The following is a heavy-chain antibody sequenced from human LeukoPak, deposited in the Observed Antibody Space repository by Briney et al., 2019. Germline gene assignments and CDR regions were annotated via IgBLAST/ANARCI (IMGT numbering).Heavy chain of an antibody. CDR3: ARIGYSSSCFDY. CDR2: IKQDGSEQ. Sequence: GGSLRLSCVVSGFTFSSYWMSWVRQAPGKGLEWVAIIKQDGSEQDYVDSMKGRFTISRDNAKNSVYLQMNSLGADDTAVYYCARIGYSSSCFDYWGQGTLVTVSS. CDR1: GFTFSSYW. J-gene: IGHJ4*02. V-gene: IGHV3-7*01. D-gene: IGHD6-13*01.